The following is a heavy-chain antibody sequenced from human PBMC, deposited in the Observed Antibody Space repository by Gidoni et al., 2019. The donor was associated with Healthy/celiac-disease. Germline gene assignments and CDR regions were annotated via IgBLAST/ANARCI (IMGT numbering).Heavy chain of an antibody. V-gene: IGHV1-18*04. CDR1: GYTFTNYG. Sequence: QVQLVQSGAEVKKPGASVKVSCKASGYTFTNYGISWVRQAPGQGLEWLGWISSYSGNTNYAQNLQGRVTMTTDTSTSTAYMEVRSLGPDDTAVYYCARDGAYSSSWLPFDYWGQGTLVTVSS. CDR2: ISSYSGNT. CDR3: ARDGAYSSSWLPFDY. J-gene: IGHJ4*02. D-gene: IGHD6-13*01.